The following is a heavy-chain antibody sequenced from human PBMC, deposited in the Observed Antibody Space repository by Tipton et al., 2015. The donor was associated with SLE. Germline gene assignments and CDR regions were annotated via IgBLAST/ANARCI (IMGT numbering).Heavy chain of an antibody. CDR2: IYYSGST. V-gene: IGHV4-39*07. D-gene: IGHD3-3*01. CDR3: ARDGGYYDFWSGYYTRAFDI. Sequence: TLSLTCTVYGGSFSGYYWGWIRQPPGKGLEWIGSIYYSGSTYYNPSLKSRVTISVDTSKNQFSLKLSSVTAADTAVYYCARDGGYYDFWSGYYTRAFDIWGQGTMVTVSS. J-gene: IGHJ3*02. CDR1: GGSFSGYY.